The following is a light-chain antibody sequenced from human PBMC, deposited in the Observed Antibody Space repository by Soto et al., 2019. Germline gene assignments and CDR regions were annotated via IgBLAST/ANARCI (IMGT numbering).Light chain of an antibody. CDR1: SNDVGGYNF. CDR3: SSYTNSITLVV. CDR2: DVS. Sequence: QSALTQPASVSGSPGQSITISCTGTSNDVGGYNFVSWYQHHPGKAPKLMIYDVSDRPSGISDRFSGSKSGNTASLTISGLQPEDEADYYCSSYTNSITLVVFGGGTKLTVL. V-gene: IGLV2-14*03. J-gene: IGLJ2*01.